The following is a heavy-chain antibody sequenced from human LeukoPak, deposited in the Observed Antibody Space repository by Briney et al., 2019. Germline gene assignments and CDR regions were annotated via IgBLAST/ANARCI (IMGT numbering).Heavy chain of an antibody. D-gene: IGHD6-19*01. CDR2: INPNSGGT. J-gene: IGHJ5*02. V-gene: IGHV1-2*02. CDR3: ARVADSSGWSFWFDP. CDR1: GYTFTGYY. Sequence: ASVKVSCKASGYTFTGYYMHWVRQAPGQGLEWMGWINPNSGGTNYAQKFQGRVTMTRNTSISTAYMELSSLRSEDTAVYYCARVADSSGWSFWFDPWGQGTLVTVSS.